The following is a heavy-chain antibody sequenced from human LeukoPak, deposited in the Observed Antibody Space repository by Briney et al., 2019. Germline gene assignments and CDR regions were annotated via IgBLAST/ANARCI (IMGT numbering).Heavy chain of an antibody. Sequence: SETLSLTCTVSGDSISSYYWSWIRQPPGKGLEWIGYIYYSGSTNYNPSLKSRVTISIDTSKKHFSLKLSSVTAADTAVYYFARLLQVGPTVFDYWGQGTLVTVSS. CDR3: ARLLQVGPTVFDY. J-gene: IGHJ4*02. CDR2: IYYSGST. CDR1: GDSISSYY. V-gene: IGHV4-59*08. D-gene: IGHD1-26*01.